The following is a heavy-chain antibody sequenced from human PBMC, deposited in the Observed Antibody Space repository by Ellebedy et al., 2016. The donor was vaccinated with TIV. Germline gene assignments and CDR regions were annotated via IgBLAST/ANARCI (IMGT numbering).Heavy chain of an antibody. CDR1: GFTVSSNY. J-gene: IGHJ3*02. CDR2: IYSGGST. CDR3: ASDIVATIIPSGAFDI. Sequence: PGESLRLSCAASGFTVSSNYMSWVRQAPGKGLEWVSVIYSGGSTYYADSVKGRFTISRDNSKNTLYLQMNSLRAEDTAVYYCASDIVATIIPSGAFDIWGQGTMVTVSS. D-gene: IGHD5-12*01. V-gene: IGHV3-66*01.